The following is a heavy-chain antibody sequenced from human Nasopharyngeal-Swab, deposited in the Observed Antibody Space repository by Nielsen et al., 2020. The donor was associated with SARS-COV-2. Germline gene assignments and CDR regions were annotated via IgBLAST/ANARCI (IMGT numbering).Heavy chain of an antibody. CDR1: GFTFSSYS. D-gene: IGHD3-3*01. J-gene: IGHJ4*02. V-gene: IGHV3-48*02. Sequence: GESLKISCAASGFTFSSYSMNWVRQAPGKGLEWVSYISSSSSTIYYVDSVKGRFTISRDNAKNSLYLQMNSLRDEDTAVYYCARERARFLEWLLYGTFDYWGQGTLVNVSS. CDR3: ARERARFLEWLLYGTFDY. CDR2: ISSSSSTI.